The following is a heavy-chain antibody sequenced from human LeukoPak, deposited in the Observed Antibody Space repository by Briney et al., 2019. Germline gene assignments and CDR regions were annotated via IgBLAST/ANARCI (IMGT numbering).Heavy chain of an antibody. Sequence: RSETRSLTWTVYGGSISPYYWSWIRQPPGKVREWVGYIYYRGSTNYNRSLNSRVTISVDTSKNQFSLQLSSMTAADTAVYYCARHGGGGESYPRVFDYWGRGNLVTVSS. D-gene: IGHD1-26*01. V-gene: IGHV4-59*08. CDR3: ARHGGGGESYPRVFDY. CDR1: GGSISPYY. J-gene: IGHJ4*02. CDR2: IYYRGST.